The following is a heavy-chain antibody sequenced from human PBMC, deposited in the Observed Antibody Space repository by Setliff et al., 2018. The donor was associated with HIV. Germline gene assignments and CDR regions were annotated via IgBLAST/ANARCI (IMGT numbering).Heavy chain of an antibody. CDR2: IHHSGST. CDR3: VMNGWYSLEY. CDR1: GDSISSHDW. J-gene: IGHJ4*02. Sequence: SETLSLTCAVSGDSISSHDWWSWVRQPPGKGLEWIGEIHHSGSTNYDPSLKSRVTILVDKSKNEFSLKFNSVTAADTAVYYCVMNGWYSLEYWGQGMLVTVSS. D-gene: IGHD6-19*01. V-gene: IGHV4-4*02.